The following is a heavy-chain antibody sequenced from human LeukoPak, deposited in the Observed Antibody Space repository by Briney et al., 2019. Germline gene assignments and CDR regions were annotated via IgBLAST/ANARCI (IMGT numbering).Heavy chain of an antibody. CDR2: IYTSGST. CDR1: GGSISSGSYY. D-gene: IGHD6-6*01. V-gene: IGHV4-61*02. J-gene: IGHJ6*03. CDR3: ARVEYSSSSYYYYYMDV. Sequence: SQTLCLTCTASGGSISSGSYYWSWLRQPAGLELESFSRIYTSGSTNYNPSLKSRVTISADTSKNQFSLKLSSVTAADTAVYYCARVEYSSSSYYYYYMDVWGKGTTVTVSS.